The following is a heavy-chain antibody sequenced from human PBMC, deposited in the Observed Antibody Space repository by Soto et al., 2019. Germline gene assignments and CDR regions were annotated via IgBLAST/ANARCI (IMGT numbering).Heavy chain of an antibody. V-gene: IGHV3-30-3*01. CDR3: ARDASSGWYLGGIGWFDP. CDR2: ISYDGSNK. Sequence: PGGSLRLSCAASGFTFSSYAMHWVRQAPGKGLEWVAVISYDGSNKYYADSVKGRFTISRDNSKNTLYLQMNSLRAEDTAVYYCARDASSGWYLGGIGWFDPWGQGTLVTVSS. CDR1: GFTFSSYA. D-gene: IGHD6-19*01. J-gene: IGHJ5*02.